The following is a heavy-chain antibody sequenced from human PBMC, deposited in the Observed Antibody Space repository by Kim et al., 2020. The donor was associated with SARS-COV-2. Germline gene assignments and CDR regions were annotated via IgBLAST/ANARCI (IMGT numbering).Heavy chain of an antibody. CDR2: INSDGSST. J-gene: IGHJ5*02. D-gene: IGHD3-10*01. CDR1: GFTFSSYW. V-gene: IGHV3-74*01. Sequence: GGSLRLSCAASGFTFSSYWMHWVRQAPGKGLVWVSRINSDGSSTSYADSVKGRFTISRDNAKNTLYLQMNSLRAEDTAVYYCARPYGSGKGWFDPWGQGTLVTVSS. CDR3: ARPYGSGKGWFDP.